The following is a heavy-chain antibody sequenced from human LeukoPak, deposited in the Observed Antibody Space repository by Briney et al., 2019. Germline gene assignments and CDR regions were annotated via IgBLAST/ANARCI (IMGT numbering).Heavy chain of an antibody. CDR3: ASLVDTTRVFDY. CDR1: GFTFSNYW. D-gene: IGHD1-26*01. CDR2: ISPDGSIT. Sequence: PGGSLRLSCAASGFTFSNYWMHWVRQAPGKGLVRVSHISPDGSITTYADSVHGRFTISRDNAKNTLYLRMNSLRAEDTAVYYCASLVDTTRVFDYWGLGTLVTVSS. V-gene: IGHV3-74*01. J-gene: IGHJ4*02.